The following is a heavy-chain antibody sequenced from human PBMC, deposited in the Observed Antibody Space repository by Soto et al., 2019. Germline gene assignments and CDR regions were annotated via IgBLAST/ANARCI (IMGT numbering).Heavy chain of an antibody. D-gene: IGHD3-3*01. J-gene: IGHJ4*02. CDR1: GVTFSSYA. V-gene: IGHV3-30-3*01. Sequence: PGGSLRLSCAASGVTFSSYAMHWVRQAPGKGLEWVAVISYDGSNKYYADSVKGRFTISRDNSKNTLYLQMNSLRAEDTAVYYCARDRCYDFWSGYYRSQYYFDYWGQGTLVTVSS. CDR2: ISYDGSNK. CDR3: ARDRCYDFWSGYYRSQYYFDY.